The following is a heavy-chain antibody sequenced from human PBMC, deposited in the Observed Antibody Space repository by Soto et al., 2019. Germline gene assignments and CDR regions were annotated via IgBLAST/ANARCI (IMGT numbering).Heavy chain of an antibody. D-gene: IGHD3-10*01. CDR1: GFTFANAW. CDR3: TTAGTNVIEVLYRGQSAFDS. J-gene: IGHJ3*02. Sequence: EVQLVESGGGLVKPGGSLRLSCAASGFTFANAWMNWVRQAPGRGLEWVGRSKGGTTEYAAPVEGRFSITRDDSRNTLYVKMNFPKTKDTAVYYVTTAGTNVIEVLYRGQSAFDSCGAGRLGSVSS. V-gene: IGHV3-15*07. CDR2: SKGGTT.